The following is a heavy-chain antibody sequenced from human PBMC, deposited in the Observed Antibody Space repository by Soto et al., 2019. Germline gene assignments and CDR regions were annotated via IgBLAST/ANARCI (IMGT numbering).Heavy chain of an antibody. CDR1: GFTFSSHW. D-gene: IGHD6-13*01. V-gene: IGHV3-74*01. CDR3: GRWYSGSWPNGLDL. Sequence: EEQLVESGGDLVQPGGSLRLSCAASGFTFSSHWIHWVRQAPGKGPVWVSRINSDGSSTSYGDSVKGRFTMSRDNAKNTVLLQINSVRAEDTAVYYWGRWYSGSWPNGLDLWGQGTTVTVSS. CDR2: INSDGSST. J-gene: IGHJ3*01.